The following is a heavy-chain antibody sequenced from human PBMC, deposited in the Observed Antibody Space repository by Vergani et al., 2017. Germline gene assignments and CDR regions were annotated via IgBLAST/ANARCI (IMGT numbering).Heavy chain of an antibody. Sequence: QVQLVQSGAEVKKPGASVKVSCKASGYTFTSYGISWVRQAPGQGLEWMGWISAYNGNKNYAQKLQGRVTMTSDTSTSTAYMELRSLRSDDTSVYYCARDPHGDYGNYYYYGMDVWGQGTTVTVSS. CDR3: ARDPHGDYGNYYYYGMDV. CDR2: ISAYNGNK. CDR1: GYTFTSYG. D-gene: IGHD4-17*01. V-gene: IGHV1-18*01. J-gene: IGHJ6*02.